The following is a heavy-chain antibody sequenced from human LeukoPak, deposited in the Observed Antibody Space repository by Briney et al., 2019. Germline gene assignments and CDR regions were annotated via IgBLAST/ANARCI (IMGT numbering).Heavy chain of an antibody. CDR3: AKAMVRGVMAFDY. D-gene: IGHD3-10*01. Sequence: GGSLRLSCAASGFTFSSYAMSWVRQAPGKGLEWVSAISGSGGSTYYADSVKGRFTISRGNSKNTLYLQMNSLRAEDTAVYYCAKAMVRGVMAFDYWGQGTLVTVSS. J-gene: IGHJ4*02. CDR1: GFTFSSYA. CDR2: ISGSGGST. V-gene: IGHV3-23*01.